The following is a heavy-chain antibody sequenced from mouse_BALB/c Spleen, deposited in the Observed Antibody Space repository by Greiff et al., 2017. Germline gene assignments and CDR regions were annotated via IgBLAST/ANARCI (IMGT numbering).Heavy chain of an antibody. CDR1: GYTFTDYN. J-gene: IGHJ4*01. CDR2: IYPYNGGT. Sequence: VQLQQSGAELARPGASVKLSCKASGYTFTDYNMHWVKQSHGKSLEWIGYIYPYNGGTGYNQKFKSKATLTVDNSSSTAYMELRSLTSEDSAVYYCARSRYGDYYAMDYWGQGTSVTVSS. CDR3: ARSRYGDYYAMDY. D-gene: IGHD2-14*01. V-gene: IGHV1S29*02.